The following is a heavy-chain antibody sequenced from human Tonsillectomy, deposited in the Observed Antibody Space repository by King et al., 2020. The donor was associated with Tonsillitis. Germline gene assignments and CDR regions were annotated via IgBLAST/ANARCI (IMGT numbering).Heavy chain of an antibody. Sequence: ITFKESGPTLVKPTQTLTLTCTFSGFSLSTSGVGVGWIRQPPGKALEWLALIYWDDDKRYSPSLKSRLTITKDTSKNQVVLTMTNMDPVDTATYYCAHTPDCSSTSCYNYFDYWGQGTLVTVSS. J-gene: IGHJ4*02. CDR3: AHTPDCSSTSCYNYFDY. CDR2: IYWDDDK. CDR1: GFSLSTSGVG. V-gene: IGHV2-5*02. D-gene: IGHD2-2*02.